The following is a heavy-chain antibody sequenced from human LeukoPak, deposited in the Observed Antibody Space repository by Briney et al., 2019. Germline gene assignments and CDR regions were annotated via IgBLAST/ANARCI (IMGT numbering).Heavy chain of an antibody. V-gene: IGHV1-46*01. CDR1: GYTFTSYY. CDR3: ARSSADSGYDRRLQTRFDY. CDR2: INPSGGST. J-gene: IGHJ4*02. D-gene: IGHD5-12*01. Sequence: ASVKVSCKASGYTFTSYYMHWVRQAPGQGLEWMGIINPSGGSTSYAQKFQGRVTMTRDTSTSTVYMELSSLRSEDTAVYYCARSSADSGYDRRLQTRFDYWGQGTLVTVSS.